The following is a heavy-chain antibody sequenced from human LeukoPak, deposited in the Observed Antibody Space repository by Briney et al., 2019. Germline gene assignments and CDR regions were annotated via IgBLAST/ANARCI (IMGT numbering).Heavy chain of an antibody. CDR2: IYYSGST. CDR1: GGSISSSSYY. V-gene: IGHV4-39*01. Sequence: NPSETLSLTCTVSGGSISSSSYYWGWIRQPPGKGLEWIGSIYYSGSTYYNPSLKSRVTISVDTSKNQVSLKLSSVTAADTAVYYCARLDTAMAPLDYWGQGTLVTVSS. J-gene: IGHJ4*02. D-gene: IGHD5-18*01. CDR3: ARLDTAMAPLDY.